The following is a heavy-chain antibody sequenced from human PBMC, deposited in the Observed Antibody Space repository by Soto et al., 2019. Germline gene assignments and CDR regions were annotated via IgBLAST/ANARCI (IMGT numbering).Heavy chain of an antibody. J-gene: IGHJ4*02. D-gene: IGHD1-26*01. Sequence: QVQLVQSGAEVKKPGSSVKVSCKASGGTFSSYSINWVRQAPGQGLEWMGEIIPIFGTANYAQKFQGRVTIAADVSTSTAYMELSSLRSEDTAVYYCARDGGRHSGGIDYWGQGTLVTVSS. CDR3: ARDGGRHSGGIDY. V-gene: IGHV1-69*01. CDR1: GGTFSSYS. CDR2: IIPIFGTA.